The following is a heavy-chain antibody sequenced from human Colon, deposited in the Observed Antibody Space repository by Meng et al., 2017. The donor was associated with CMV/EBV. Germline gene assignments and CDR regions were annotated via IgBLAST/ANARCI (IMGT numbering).Heavy chain of an antibody. CDR2: INPDSGDI. Sequence: ASVKVSCKASGYTFTAYYVHWVRQAPGRGLEWMGWINPDSGDINYAQEFQGRVTLTRDTSITTAYMELTRLTPDDTAIYYCARLPYSASRGDYWGQGTLVTVSS. V-gene: IGHV1-2*02. CDR1: GYTFTAYY. CDR3: ARLPYSASRGDY. J-gene: IGHJ4*02. D-gene: IGHD1-26*01.